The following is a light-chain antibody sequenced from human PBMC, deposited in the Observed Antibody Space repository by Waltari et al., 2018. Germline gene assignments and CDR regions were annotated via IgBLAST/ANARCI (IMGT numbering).Light chain of an antibody. CDR1: SSNIGSNP. Sequence: QSVLTQPPSASGTPGQRVTISCSGSSSNIGSNPVNWYQPVPGTAPKLLIYSNNQRPPGVPDRFSGSKSGTSASLAISGLQSEDEADYYCAAWDDSLNGNVFGSGTKVTVL. J-gene: IGLJ6*01. CDR2: SNN. V-gene: IGLV1-44*01. CDR3: AAWDDSLNGNV.